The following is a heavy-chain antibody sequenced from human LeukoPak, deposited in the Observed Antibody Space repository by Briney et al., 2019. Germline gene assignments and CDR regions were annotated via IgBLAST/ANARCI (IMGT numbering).Heavy chain of an antibody. CDR1: KDAFTIYD. J-gene: IGHJ4*02. CDR3: ARSTMGARRRYDY. V-gene: IGHV1-8*01. Sequence: ASVKVSCKASKDAFTIYDVNWVRQATGLGLEWMGWMNPNSGNTGYAQKFQGRVTMTMSSSISTAYMELTSLTSEDTAVYYCARSTMGARRRYDYWGQGTLVTVSS. D-gene: IGHD1-26*01. CDR2: MNPNSGNT.